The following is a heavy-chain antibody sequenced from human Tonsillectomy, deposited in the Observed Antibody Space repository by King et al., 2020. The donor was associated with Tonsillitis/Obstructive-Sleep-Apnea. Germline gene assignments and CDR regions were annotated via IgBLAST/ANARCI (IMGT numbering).Heavy chain of an antibody. J-gene: IGHJ6*03. CDR3: TRVPYSSSCYYMDV. D-gene: IGHD6-13*01. CDR2: IRSKAYGGTT. Sequence: VQLVESGGGLVQPGRSLRLSCTASGFTFGDYAMSWVRQAPGKGLEWVGFIRSKAYGGTTEYAASVKGRFTISRDDSKSIAYLQMNSLKTEDTAVYYCTRVPYSSSCYYMDVWGKGTPVTVSS. CDR1: GFTFGDYA. V-gene: IGHV3-49*04.